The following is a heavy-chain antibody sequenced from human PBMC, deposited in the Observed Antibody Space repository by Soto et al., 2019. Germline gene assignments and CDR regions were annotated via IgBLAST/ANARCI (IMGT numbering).Heavy chain of an antibody. Sequence: EVQLVEYGGGLVKPGGSLRLSCAASGFTFSSYSMNWVRQAPGKGLEWVSSISSSSSYIYYADSVKGRFTISRDNAKNSLYLQMNSLRAEDTAVYYCARDYSSSWHKYYFDYWGQGTLVTVSS. CDR1: GFTFSSYS. CDR3: ARDYSSSWHKYYFDY. D-gene: IGHD6-13*01. V-gene: IGHV3-21*01. CDR2: ISSSSSYI. J-gene: IGHJ4*02.